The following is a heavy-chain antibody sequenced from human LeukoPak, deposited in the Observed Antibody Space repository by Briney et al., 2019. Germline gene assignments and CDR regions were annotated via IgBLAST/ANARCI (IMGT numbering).Heavy chain of an antibody. D-gene: IGHD6-13*01. Sequence: GGSLRLSCAASGFTFSSYVMHWVRQAPGKGLEWVAVISYDGSNKYYADSLKGRFTISRDNSKNTLYLQMNSLRAEDTAVYYCAKEGPDSSRWNMDVWGQGPTVTVSS. CDR3: AKEGPDSSRWNMDV. CDR1: GFTFSSYV. CDR2: ISYDGSNK. J-gene: IGHJ6*01. V-gene: IGHV3-30*18.